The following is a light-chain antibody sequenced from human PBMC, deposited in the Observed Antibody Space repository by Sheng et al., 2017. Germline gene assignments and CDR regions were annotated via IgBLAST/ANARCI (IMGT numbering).Light chain of an antibody. V-gene: IGKV3-20*01. J-gene: IGKJ1*01. Sequence: EIVLTQSPGTLSLSPGERAALSCRASQTVRVNYLAWYQQKPGQAPRLLIHGASIRATGIPDRFSGSGSGTDFTLTISRLEPEDFAVYYCQQYHMSPRTFGQGTTVEIK. CDR3: QQYHMSPRT. CDR2: GAS. CDR1: QTVRVNY.